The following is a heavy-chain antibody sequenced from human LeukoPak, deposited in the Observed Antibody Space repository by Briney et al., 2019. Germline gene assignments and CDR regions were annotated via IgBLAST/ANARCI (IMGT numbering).Heavy chain of an antibody. CDR3: AKVPDYGDYGDDSDY. CDR1: GFTFSCYG. V-gene: IGHV3-30*02. D-gene: IGHD4-17*01. J-gene: IGHJ4*02. Sequence: GGTLRLSCAASGFTFSCYGMHWVRQAPGKGLEWAAFIRYDESNKYYADSVKGRFTISRDNSKNTLYLQMNSLRAEDTAVYYCAKVPDYGDYGDDSDYWGQGTLITVSS. CDR2: IRYDESNK.